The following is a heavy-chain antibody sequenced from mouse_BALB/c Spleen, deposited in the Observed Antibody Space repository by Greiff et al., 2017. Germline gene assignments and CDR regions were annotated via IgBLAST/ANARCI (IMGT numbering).Heavy chain of an antibody. Sequence: EVMLVESGGGLVQPGGSLRLSCATSGFTFTDYYMSWVRQPPGKALEWLGFIRNKANGYTTEYSASVKGRFTISRDNSQSILYLQMNTLRAEDSATYYCARDTRYFDYWGQGTTLTVSS. CDR1: GFTFTDYY. J-gene: IGHJ2*01. V-gene: IGHV7-3*02. CDR3: ARDTRYFDY. CDR2: IRNKANGYTT.